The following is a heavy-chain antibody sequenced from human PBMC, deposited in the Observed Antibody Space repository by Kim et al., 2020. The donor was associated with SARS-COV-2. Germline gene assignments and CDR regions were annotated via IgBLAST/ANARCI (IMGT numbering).Heavy chain of an antibody. CDR1: GFTFSDYY. J-gene: IGHJ3*01. CDR3: ANRGAMGWELKTTKAAFDV. CDR2: ISSSSSYT. V-gene: IGHV3-11*03. Sequence: GGSLRLSCAASGFTFSDYYMSWIRQVPRKGLEWVSYISSSSSYTNYADSVKGRFTISRDNAKNSQYLQMNSLRAEDTAVYYCANRGAMGWELKTTKAAFDVWGQGTMVTVSS. D-gene: IGHD1-26*01.